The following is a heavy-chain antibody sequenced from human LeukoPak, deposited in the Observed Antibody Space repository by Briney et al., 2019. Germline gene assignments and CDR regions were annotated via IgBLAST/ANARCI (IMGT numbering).Heavy chain of an antibody. Sequence: YYCPSLKSRVIMSVDTSKNQFSLDLSSSTAADTAIYYCARRRHNYDYYDVWGQGTRVTVSS. V-gene: IGHV4-39*01. D-gene: IGHD3-16*01. J-gene: IGHJ3*01. CDR3: ARRRHNYDYYDV.